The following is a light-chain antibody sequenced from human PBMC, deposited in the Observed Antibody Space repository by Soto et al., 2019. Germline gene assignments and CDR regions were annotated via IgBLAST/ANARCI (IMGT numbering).Light chain of an antibody. V-gene: IGKV3-15*01. Sequence: EVVMRQSPATLSASPGEGATLSCRASQGIGDTLAWYQHKPCQTPRLLIYDTSTRATGVPTRFSGSRSGAEFTLTINSLQSEDFAVYYCQPYNNWPLTFGGGTKVEIK. CDR1: QGIGDT. CDR2: DTS. J-gene: IGKJ4*01. CDR3: QPYNNWPLT.